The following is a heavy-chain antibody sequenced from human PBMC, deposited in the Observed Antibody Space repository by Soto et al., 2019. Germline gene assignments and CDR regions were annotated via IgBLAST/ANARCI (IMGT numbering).Heavy chain of an antibody. D-gene: IGHD6-13*01. Sequence: GESLKISCKGSGYSFTSYWISWVRQMPGKGLEWVGSIDPSDSYTNYSPSFQGHVTISADKSISTAYLQWSSLKASDTAMYYCARQPLIAAAGQPVYYYGMDVWGQGTMVTVSS. J-gene: IGHJ6*02. CDR3: ARQPLIAAAGQPVYYYGMDV. CDR1: GYSFTSYW. V-gene: IGHV5-10-1*01. CDR2: IDPSDSYT.